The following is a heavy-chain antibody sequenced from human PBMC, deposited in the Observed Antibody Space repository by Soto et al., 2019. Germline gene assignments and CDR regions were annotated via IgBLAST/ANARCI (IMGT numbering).Heavy chain of an antibody. CDR2: ISASNGNA. J-gene: IGHJ3*02. CDR1: GYTFSKYG. Sequence: QVQLVQSGAEVKKPGASVKVSCKASGYTFSKYGISWVRQAPGQGLEWVGWISASNGNANYAQKLQGRVTMTTDTSSSTAYMELRSLRSDGTAVYYCARDRSSSWYQADAFDIWGQGTMVIVSA. D-gene: IGHD6-13*01. CDR3: ARDRSSSWYQADAFDI. V-gene: IGHV1-18*01.